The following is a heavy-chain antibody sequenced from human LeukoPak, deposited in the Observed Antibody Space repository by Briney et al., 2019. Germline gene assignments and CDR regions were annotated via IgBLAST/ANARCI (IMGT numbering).Heavy chain of an antibody. V-gene: IGHV1-46*03. CDR2: INPSGGST. CDR3: ARPAYYYDSNGYYEDGRFDY. CDR1: GYTFSTYY. Sequence: ASVKLSCKASGYTFSTYYMHWVRQAPGQGLEWMGIINPSGGSTSYAQKFQGRVTMTRDTSTSTVYMELSSLRSEDTAVYYCARPAYYYDSNGYYEDGRFDYWGQGTLVTVSS. D-gene: IGHD3-22*01. J-gene: IGHJ4*02.